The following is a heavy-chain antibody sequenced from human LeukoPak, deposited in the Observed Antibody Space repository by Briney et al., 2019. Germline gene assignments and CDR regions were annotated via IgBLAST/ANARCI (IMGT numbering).Heavy chain of an antibody. CDR3: ARPYYSSGWYDWFDP. Sequence: ASVTVSCKASGYTFTSYDINWVRQAPGQGLEWMGWMNPNSGNTGYAQKFQGRVTMTRNTSINTACIELSSLRSEDTAVYYCARPYYSSGWYDWFDPWGQGTLVTVSS. D-gene: IGHD6-19*01. J-gene: IGHJ5*02. CDR1: GYTFTSYD. CDR2: MNPNSGNT. V-gene: IGHV1-8*01.